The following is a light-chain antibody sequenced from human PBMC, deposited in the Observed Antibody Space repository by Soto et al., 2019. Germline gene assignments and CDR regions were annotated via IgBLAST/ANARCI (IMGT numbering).Light chain of an antibody. Sequence: DIQMTQSPSTLSASVGDRVSITCRASQSVNGWLAWYQQKPGKAPKLLIYAASNLESGVPSRFSGSGSGTEITLTISSLRPDDSATYYCQRYNSNPWTFGQGTKVEVK. V-gene: IGKV1-5*01. CDR1: QSVNGW. CDR2: AAS. J-gene: IGKJ1*01. CDR3: QRYNSNPWT.